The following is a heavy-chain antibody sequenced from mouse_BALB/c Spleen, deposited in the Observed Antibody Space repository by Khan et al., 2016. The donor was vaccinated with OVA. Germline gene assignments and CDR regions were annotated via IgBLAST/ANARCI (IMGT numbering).Heavy chain of an antibody. CDR3: ARGGSSGPAWFPY. Sequence: EVQLQESGPGLVKPSQSLSLTCSVTGYSITSGYFWNWIRQFPGNKLEWMGYIRYDGNSNYNPSLKNRISITRDTTKNQFLLKLNSGTPEDTATYYCARGGSSGPAWFPYWGQGTLVTVSA. CDR1: GYSITSGYF. D-gene: IGHD3-1*01. J-gene: IGHJ3*01. CDR2: IRYDGNS. V-gene: IGHV3-6*02.